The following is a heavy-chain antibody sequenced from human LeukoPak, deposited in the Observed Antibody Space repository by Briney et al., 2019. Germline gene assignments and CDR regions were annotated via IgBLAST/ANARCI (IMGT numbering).Heavy chain of an antibody. CDR2: IIPIFGTA. J-gene: IGHJ4*02. V-gene: IGHV1-69*05. CDR1: GGTFSSYA. D-gene: IGHD5-18*01. Sequence: SVKVSCKASGGTFSSYAISWERQAPGQGLEWMGGIIPIFGTANYAQKFQGRVTITTDESTSTAYMELSSLRSEDTAVYYCARDPVRGYSYGDFDCWGQGTLVTVSS. CDR3: ARDPVRGYSYGDFDC.